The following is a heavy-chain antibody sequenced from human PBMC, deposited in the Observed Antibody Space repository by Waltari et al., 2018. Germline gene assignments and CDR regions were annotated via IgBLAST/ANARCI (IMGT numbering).Heavy chain of an antibody. J-gene: IGHJ4*02. D-gene: IGHD3-9*01. CDR3: AHSSELDILWEYYFDY. Sequence: QITLKESGPTLVKPTQTLTLTCTFSGFSLSTSGVGVGWIRQPPGKALEWLALIYWNDDKRYSPSLKIRLTITKDTSKNQVVLTMTNMDPVDTATYYCAHSSELDILWEYYFDYWGQGTLVTVSS. CDR1: GFSLSTSGVG. V-gene: IGHV2-5*01. CDR2: IYWNDDK.